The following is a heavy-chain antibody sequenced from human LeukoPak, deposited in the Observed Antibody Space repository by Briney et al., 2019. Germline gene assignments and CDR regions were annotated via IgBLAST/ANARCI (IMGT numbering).Heavy chain of an antibody. Sequence: ASVKVSCKASGYTFTSYGISWVRQAPGQGLEWMGWISAYNGDTNYAQNLQGRVTMTTDTSTTTAYMQLRSLRSDDTAVYYCATSAADYWGQGTLVTVSS. CDR3: ATSAADY. CDR1: GYTFTSYG. J-gene: IGHJ4*02. V-gene: IGHV1-18*01. CDR2: ISAYNGDT.